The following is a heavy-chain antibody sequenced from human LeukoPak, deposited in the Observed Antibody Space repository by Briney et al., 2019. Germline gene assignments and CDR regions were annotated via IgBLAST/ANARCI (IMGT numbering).Heavy chain of an antibody. CDR2: IFYSGST. V-gene: IGHV4-39*07. Sequence: PSETLSLTCTVSGGSISTSNYYWGWIRQPPGKGLEWIGNIFYSGSTYYSPSLRSRVTISLEMSKHQFSLNVTSVTAADTAVYYCATNTGTVFDYWGQGALVTVSS. CDR1: GGSISTSNYY. CDR3: ATNTGTVFDY. J-gene: IGHJ4*02. D-gene: IGHD7-27*01.